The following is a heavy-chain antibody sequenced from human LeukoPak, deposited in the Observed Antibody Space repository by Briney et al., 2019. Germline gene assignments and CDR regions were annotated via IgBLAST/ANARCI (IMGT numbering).Heavy chain of an antibody. V-gene: IGHV4-30-2*01. Sequence: SETLSLTCAVSGGSISSGGYSWSWIRQPPGKGLEWIGYIYHSGSTYYNPSLKSPVTISVDRSKTQFSLKLSSATAADTAVYYCARGGGIQLWDLYYFDYWGQGTLVTVS. J-gene: IGHJ4*02. D-gene: IGHD5-18*01. CDR1: GGSISSGGYS. CDR3: ARGGGIQLWDLYYFDY. CDR2: IYHSGST.